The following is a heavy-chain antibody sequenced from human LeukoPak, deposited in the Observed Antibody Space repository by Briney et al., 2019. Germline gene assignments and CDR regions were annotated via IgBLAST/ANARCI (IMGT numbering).Heavy chain of an antibody. J-gene: IGHJ4*02. CDR3: SRGLDSRKLGY. CDR1: GASFNSDDQY. V-gene: IGHV4-31*03. CDR2: IHPSGML. D-gene: IGHD3-22*01. Sequence: SETLSLTCIVSGASFNSDDQYWNWIRHSPGKGLEWIGSIHPSGMLYNNPSLESRVTMSRDTSKNQFSLNLNSVTAADTAVYFCSRGLDSRKLGYWGQGILVTVSS.